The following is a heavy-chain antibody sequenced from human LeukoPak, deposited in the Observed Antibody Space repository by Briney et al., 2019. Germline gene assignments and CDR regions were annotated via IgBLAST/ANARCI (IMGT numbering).Heavy chain of an antibody. Sequence: GGSLRLSCAASGFTFSNYGMHWVRQAPGKGLEGVAFIPYDGSNKYYADSLKGRFTISRDNSKNTLYLQMNSLRAEDTAIYYCAKDICGGDCYPHGGYWGQGTPVTVSS. J-gene: IGHJ4*02. D-gene: IGHD2-21*01. CDR1: GFTFSNYG. CDR2: IPYDGSNK. V-gene: IGHV3-30*02. CDR3: AKDICGGDCYPHGGY.